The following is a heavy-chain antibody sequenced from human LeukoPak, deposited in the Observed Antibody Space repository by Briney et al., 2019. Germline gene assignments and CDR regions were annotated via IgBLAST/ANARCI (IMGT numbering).Heavy chain of an antibody. J-gene: IGHJ4*02. CDR3: ARGHYYDSSGYYRPCDY. CDR2: INPYNGNT. D-gene: IGHD3-22*01. CDR1: GYTFTSYG. Sequence: ASVKVSCKASGYTFTSYGISWVRQAPGQGLEWMGWINPYNGNTDYAQNFQGRVTMTTDTSTSTAYMELRSLSSDDTAVYYCARGHYYDSSGYYRPCDYWGRGTLVTVSS. V-gene: IGHV1-18*01.